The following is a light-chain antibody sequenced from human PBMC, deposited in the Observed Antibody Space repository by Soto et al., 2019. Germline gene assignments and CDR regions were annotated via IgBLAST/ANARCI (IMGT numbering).Light chain of an antibody. V-gene: IGLV2-11*01. J-gene: IGLJ2*01. CDR3: CSYAGRYTSV. CDR2: DVS. Sequence: QSALTQPRSVSASPGQSVTISCTGTSSDVGDYNYVSWYQQHPGKAPKLMIYDVSKRPSGVPDRFSGSKSGNTASLTISGLQAEDEADYYCCSYAGRYTSVFGGGTKVTVL. CDR1: SSDVGDYNY.